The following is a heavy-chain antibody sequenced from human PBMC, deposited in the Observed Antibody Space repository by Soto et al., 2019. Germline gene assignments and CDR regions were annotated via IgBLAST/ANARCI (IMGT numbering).Heavy chain of an antibody. J-gene: IGHJ4*02. CDR1: GGTFSSYT. Sequence: GASVKVSCKASGGTFSSYTISWVRQAPGQGLEWMGRIIPILGIANYAQKFQGRVTITADKSTSTAYMELSSLRSEDTAVYYCASPHCSGGSCYSNYFDYWGQGTLVTVSS. CDR2: IIPILGIA. V-gene: IGHV1-69*02. CDR3: ASPHCSGGSCYSNYFDY. D-gene: IGHD2-15*01.